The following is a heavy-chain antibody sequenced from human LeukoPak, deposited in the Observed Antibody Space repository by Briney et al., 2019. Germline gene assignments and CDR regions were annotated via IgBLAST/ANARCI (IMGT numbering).Heavy chain of an antibody. D-gene: IGHD6-19*01. Sequence: SVKVSCKASGGTFSGYAISWVRQAPGQGLEWMGGIIPIFGTANYAQKFQGRVTITADESTSTAYMELSSLRSEDTAVYYCAYLAVANRSDRDYWGQGTLVTVSS. J-gene: IGHJ4*02. CDR1: GGTFSGYA. CDR3: AYLAVANRSDRDY. CDR2: IIPIFGTA. V-gene: IGHV1-69*13.